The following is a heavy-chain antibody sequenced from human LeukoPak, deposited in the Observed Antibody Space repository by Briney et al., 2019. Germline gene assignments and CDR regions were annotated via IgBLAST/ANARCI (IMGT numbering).Heavy chain of an antibody. Sequence: GGSLRLSCAASGFTFRSFSMNWVRQAPWKGLEWVSYISSSSSTIYNADSVKGRFTISRDNAKNSLYLQMNSLRAEDTAVYYCARDSYGSGSYYRIDYWGQGTLVTVSS. J-gene: IGHJ4*02. V-gene: IGHV3-48*04. CDR2: ISSSSSTI. D-gene: IGHD3-10*01. CDR3: ARDSYGSGSYYRIDY. CDR1: GFTFRSFS.